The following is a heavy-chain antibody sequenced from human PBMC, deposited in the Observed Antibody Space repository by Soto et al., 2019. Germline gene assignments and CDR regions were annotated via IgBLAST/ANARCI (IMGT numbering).Heavy chain of an antibody. CDR1: GGSFSGYY. Sequence: QVQLQQWGAGLLKPSETLSLTCAVYGGSFSGYYWSWIRQPPGKGLEWIGEINHSGSTNYSPSLKSRGTMSVDTSEGRFSRKLSSVTAADTAVYYCARGGIAARIFDSGAREPWSPSPQ. D-gene: IGHD6-6*01. V-gene: IGHV4-34*01. CDR3: ARGGIAARIFDS. CDR2: INHSGST. J-gene: IGHJ4*02.